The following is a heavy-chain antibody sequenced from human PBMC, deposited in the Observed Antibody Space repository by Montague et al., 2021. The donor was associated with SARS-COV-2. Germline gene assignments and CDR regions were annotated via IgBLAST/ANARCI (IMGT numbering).Heavy chain of an antibody. J-gene: IGHJ4*02. V-gene: IGHV4-59*01. Sequence: SETLSLTCTVSDGSFRGFYLNWIRQSPGKALEWIGYINDSGSTRHNPSLKGRVTISLLTPGNRVSLDLSSVTAADTAVYYCARGQHDSGDYWGGFYYFDYWGLGALVTVSS. D-gene: IGHD3-10*01. CDR3: ARGQHDSGDYWGGFYYFDY. CDR2: INDSGST. CDR1: DGSFRGFY.